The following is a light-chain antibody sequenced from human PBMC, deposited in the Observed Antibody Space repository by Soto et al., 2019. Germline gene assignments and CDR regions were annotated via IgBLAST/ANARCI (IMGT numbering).Light chain of an antibody. J-gene: IGKJ4*01. CDR3: QQIYSAPLT. Sequence: DIKMTQCPASLSASVGDRGTITCRGSESITTYLNWYRQKPGKAPKLLIYAASSLQSGVPSRFSGSGSETEFTLSISSLQPEDFATYFCQQIYSAPLTFGGGTKVDIK. V-gene: IGKV1-39*01. CDR2: AAS. CDR1: ESITTY.